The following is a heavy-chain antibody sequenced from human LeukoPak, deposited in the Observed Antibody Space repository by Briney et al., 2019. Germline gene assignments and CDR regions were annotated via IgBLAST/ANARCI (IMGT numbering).Heavy chain of an antibody. CDR3: ARDRGYYYDSSGHFDC. V-gene: IGHV4-30-2*01. J-gene: IGHJ4*02. D-gene: IGHD3-22*01. CDR2: IYHSGST. Sequence: KASETLSLTCAVSGGSVSSGGYSWSWIRQPPGKGLEWIGYIYHSGSTYYNPSLKSRVTISVDRSKNQFSLKVSSVTAADTAVYFCARDRGYYYDSSGHFDCWGQGTLVTVSS. CDR1: GGSVSSGGYS.